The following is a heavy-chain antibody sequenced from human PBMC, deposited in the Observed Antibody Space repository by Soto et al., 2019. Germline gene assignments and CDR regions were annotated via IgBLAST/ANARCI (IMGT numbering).Heavy chain of an antibody. D-gene: IGHD2-2*01. V-gene: IGHV4-39*01. Sequence: QLQLQESGPGLVKPSETLSLTCTVSGGSISDDTYYWGWIRQPPGKGLEWIGSIYYSGTSSYNPSLNSRATMSVDSSKKQLSLRLSSVTAADTAVYYCARLHCDSPNCVPLDPWGQGTLVIVSS. CDR1: GGSISDDTYY. CDR2: IYYSGTS. CDR3: ARLHCDSPNCVPLDP. J-gene: IGHJ5*02.